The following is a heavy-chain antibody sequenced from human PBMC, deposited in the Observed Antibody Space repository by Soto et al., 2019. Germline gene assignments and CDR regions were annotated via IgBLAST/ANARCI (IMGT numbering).Heavy chain of an antibody. V-gene: IGHV3-15*07. CDR2: IRTKPEGETT. J-gene: IGHJ4*02. Sequence: EVQLLESGGGLVKPGGSLRLSCAASGFSFSSAWMNWVRKAPGKGLEWVGRIRTKPEGETTDYPAPVKGRFTISRDESKTTLYLQMTSMKIEDTAVYYCTTGSNEGYWGQGTLVTVSS. CDR3: TTGSNEGY. D-gene: IGHD1-1*01. CDR1: GFSFSSAW.